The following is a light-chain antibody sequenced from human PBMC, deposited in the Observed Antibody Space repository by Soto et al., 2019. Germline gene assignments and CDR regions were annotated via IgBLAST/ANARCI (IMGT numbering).Light chain of an antibody. V-gene: IGKV2-28*01. CDR2: LGS. J-gene: IGKJ1*01. Sequence: DIVMTQSPLSLPVTPGEPASISCRSSQSLLHSNGYNYLDWYLQKPGQSPQLLIYLGSNRASGVPDRASGGGSGTDFTLKISRVEAEDVGVYYCMQALQTPWTFGQGTKVEIK. CDR1: QSLLHSNGYNY. CDR3: MQALQTPWT.